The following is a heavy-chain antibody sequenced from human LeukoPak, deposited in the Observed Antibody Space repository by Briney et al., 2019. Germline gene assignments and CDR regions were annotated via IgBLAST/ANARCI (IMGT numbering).Heavy chain of an antibody. Sequence: GESLKISCQGSGYSFSNSWIAWVRQMPGKGLEWMGIIYPSDSETRYSPSFQGQVTFSAAKSISTAYLQWSSLKASDTATFYCARLGSGLDYWGQGTLVTVSS. D-gene: IGHD5-12*01. CDR2: IYPSDSET. V-gene: IGHV5-51*01. J-gene: IGHJ4*02. CDR1: GYSFSNSW. CDR3: ARLGSGLDY.